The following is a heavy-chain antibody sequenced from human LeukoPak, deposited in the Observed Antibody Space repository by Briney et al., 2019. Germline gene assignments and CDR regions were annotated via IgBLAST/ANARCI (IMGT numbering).Heavy chain of an antibody. CDR1: GYTFTGYY. CDR2: INPNSGGT. V-gene: IGHV1-2*02. CDR3: ARDHHVGRSGYGSKSDY. J-gene: IGHJ4*02. Sequence: ASVKVSCKASGYTFTGYYMHWVRQAPGQGLEWMGWINPNSGGTNYAQKFQGRVTMTRDTSISTAYMELSRLRSDDTAVYYCARDHHVGRSGYGSKSDYWGQGTLVTVSS. D-gene: IGHD5-12*01.